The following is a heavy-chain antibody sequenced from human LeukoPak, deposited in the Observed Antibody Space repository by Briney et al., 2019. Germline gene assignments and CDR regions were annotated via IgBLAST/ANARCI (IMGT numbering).Heavy chain of an antibody. D-gene: IGHD6-13*01. V-gene: IGHV4-59*01. CDR2: VFYRGST. Sequence: PSETLSLTCSVSGGSLSPYYWSWIRQPPGKGLEWIGFVFYRGSTNYNPPLKSRVTISVDTSKNQFSLKVTSVTAADTAIYYCARLQLEAGRLWWFDPLGQGTLVTVSS. J-gene: IGHJ5*02. CDR1: GGSLSPYY. CDR3: ARLQLEAGRLWWFDP.